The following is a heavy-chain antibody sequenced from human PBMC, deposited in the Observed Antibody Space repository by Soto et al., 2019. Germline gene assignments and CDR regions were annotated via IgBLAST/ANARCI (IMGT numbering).Heavy chain of an antibody. J-gene: IGHJ4*02. CDR3: ARPDKQWFGELLPFDY. V-gene: IGHV4-39*01. Sequence: SETLSLTCTVSGGSISSSSYYWGWIRQPPGKGLEWIGSIYYSGSTYYNPSLKSRVTISVDTSKNQFSLKLSSVTAADTAVYYCARPDKQWFGELLPFDYWGQGTLVTVSS. D-gene: IGHD3-10*01. CDR1: GGSISSSSYY. CDR2: IYYSGST.